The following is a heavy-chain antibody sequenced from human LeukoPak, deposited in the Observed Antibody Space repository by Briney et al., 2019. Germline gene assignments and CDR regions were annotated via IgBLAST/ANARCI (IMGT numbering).Heavy chain of an antibody. Sequence: GGSLRLSCAASGFTFSSYAMSWVRQAPGKGLEWVSAISGSGGSTYYADSVKGRFTISRDNAKNSLFLQMNSLRVEDTAVYYCARDGRGDYCSGGSCLMFDPWGQGALVTVSS. CDR2: ISGSGGST. J-gene: IGHJ5*02. CDR1: GFTFSSYA. V-gene: IGHV3-23*01. CDR3: ARDGRGDYCSGGSCLMFDP. D-gene: IGHD2-15*01.